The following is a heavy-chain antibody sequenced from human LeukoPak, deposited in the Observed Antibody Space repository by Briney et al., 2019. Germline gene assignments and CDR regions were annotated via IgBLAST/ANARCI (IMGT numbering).Heavy chain of an antibody. CDR3: AREAYYDILTGQGPFDI. CDR2: ISSSGSTI. CDR1: GGSISSTNYY. V-gene: IGHV3-11*01. D-gene: IGHD3-9*01. J-gene: IGHJ3*02. Sequence: LSLTCTVSGGSISSTNYYWGWIRQPPGKGLEWVSYISSSGSTIYYADSVKGRFTISRDNAKNSLYLQMNSLRAEDTAVYYCAREAYYDILTGQGPFDIWGQGTMATVSS.